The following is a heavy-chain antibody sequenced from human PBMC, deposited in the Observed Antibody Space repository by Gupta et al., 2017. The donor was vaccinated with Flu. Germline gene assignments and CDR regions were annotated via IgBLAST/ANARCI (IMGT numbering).Heavy chain of an antibody. CDR1: GFTFSSYA. CDR3: AKDHENNIVVVPATAKRDAFDI. J-gene: IGHJ3*02. CDR2: ISGSGGST. V-gene: IGHV3-23*01. D-gene: IGHD2-2*01. Sequence: EVQLLESGGGLVQPGGSLRLSCAASGFTFSSYAMSWVRQAPGKGLEWVSAISGSGGSTYYADSVKGRFTISRDNSKNTLYLQMNSLRAEDTAVYYCAKDHENNIVVVPATAKRDAFDIWGQGTMVTVSS.